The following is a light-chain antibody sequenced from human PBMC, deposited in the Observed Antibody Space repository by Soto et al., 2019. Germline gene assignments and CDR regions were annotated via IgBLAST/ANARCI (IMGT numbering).Light chain of an antibody. Sequence: QSVLTQPASVSGSPGQSITISCTGTSSDVGGYNYVSWYQQHPGKAPKLMIYDVSNRPSGVSNRFSGSKSGNTASPTISGLQAEDEADYYCSSYTSSSTPFVFGTRTKVTVL. CDR2: DVS. J-gene: IGLJ1*01. CDR1: SSDVGGYNY. V-gene: IGLV2-14*03. CDR3: SSYTSSSTPFV.